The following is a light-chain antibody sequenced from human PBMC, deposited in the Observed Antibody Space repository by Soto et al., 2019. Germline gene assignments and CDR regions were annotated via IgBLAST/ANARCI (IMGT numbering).Light chain of an antibody. V-gene: IGKV3-11*01. Sequence: IVLTQSPATLSLSPGERATLSCRARQTVSTYLSWYQHKPGQAPRLLIYGASKRATGIPARFSGSGSGTDFTLTISSLEPEDSAVYYCHQRYNWLTLGGGTKVDTK. J-gene: IGKJ4*01. CDR1: QTVSTY. CDR3: HQRYNWLT. CDR2: GAS.